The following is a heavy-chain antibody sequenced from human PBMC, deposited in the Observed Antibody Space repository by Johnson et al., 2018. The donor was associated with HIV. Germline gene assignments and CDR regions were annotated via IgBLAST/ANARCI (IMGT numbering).Heavy chain of an antibody. J-gene: IGHJ3*01. D-gene: IGHD4-17*01. CDR3: AKDHGGDYGDLGRTLDTFDL. V-gene: IGHV3-7*03. CDR2: IKQDGSEK. CDR1: GFTFSSYW. Sequence: VQLVESGGGVVQPGRSLRLSCAASGFTFSSYWMSWVRQAPGKGLEWVANIKQDGSEKYYVDSVKGRFTISRDNAKHSLYLQMNSRRAEDTAIFYCAKDHGGDYGDLGRTLDTFDLWGRGTMVAVSS.